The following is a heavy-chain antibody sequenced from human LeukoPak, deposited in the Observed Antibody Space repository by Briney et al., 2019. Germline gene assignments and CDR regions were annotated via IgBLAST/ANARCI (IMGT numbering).Heavy chain of an antibody. CDR2: INPRGGST. J-gene: IGHJ4*02. Sequence: GASVKVSCKASGYTFTSHFMHWVRQAPGQGLEWMGIINPRGGSTSHTQKFQGRVTMTRDTSISTAYMELSRLRSDDTAVYYCARVRAPWFTQGGFDYWGQGTLVTVSS. CDR1: GYTFTSHF. CDR3: ARVRAPWFTQGGFDY. V-gene: IGHV1-46*01. D-gene: IGHD3-10*01.